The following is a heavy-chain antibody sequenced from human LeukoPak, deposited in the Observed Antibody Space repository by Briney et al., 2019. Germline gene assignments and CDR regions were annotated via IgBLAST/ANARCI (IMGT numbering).Heavy chain of an antibody. CDR3: ARIGYCSSTSCSSAGAFDI. CDR1: GFTFSSYA. V-gene: IGHV3-30-3*01. D-gene: IGHD2-2*03. Sequence: GGSLRLSCAASGFTFSSYAMHWVRQAPGKGLEWVAVISYDGSNKYYADSVKGRFTISRDNSKNTLYLQMNSLRAEDTAVYYCARIGYCSSTSCSSAGAFDIWGQGIMVTVSS. J-gene: IGHJ3*02. CDR2: ISYDGSNK.